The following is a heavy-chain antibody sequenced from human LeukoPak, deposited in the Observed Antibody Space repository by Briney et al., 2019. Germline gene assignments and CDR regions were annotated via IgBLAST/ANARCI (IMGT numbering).Heavy chain of an antibody. CDR2: ISGGTT. CDR1: GSTFGDYL. J-gene: IGHJ4*02. D-gene: IGHD6-19*01. Sequence: PGRSLRLSCTASGSTFGDYLMSWFRQVPGKGLEWIGFISGGTTEYAASVKGRFTISRDDSTSIAYLQMNSLTTEDTAVYYCSRGSGWLSVYWGQGTLVTVSS. V-gene: IGHV3-49*03. CDR3: SRGSGWLSVY.